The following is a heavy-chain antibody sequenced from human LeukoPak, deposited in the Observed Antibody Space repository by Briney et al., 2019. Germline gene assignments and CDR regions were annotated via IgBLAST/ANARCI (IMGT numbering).Heavy chain of an antibody. CDR3: ARRARVAARRGGEDY. V-gene: IGHV3-66*01. CDR1: GFTVSSNY. D-gene: IGHD6-6*01. J-gene: IGHJ4*02. CDR2: IYSGGST. Sequence: GGSLRLSCAASGFTVSSNYMSWVRQAPGKGLEWVSVIYSGGSTYYADSVKGRFTISRDNSKNTLYLQMNSLRAEDTAVYYCARRARVAARRGGEDYWGQGTLVTVSS.